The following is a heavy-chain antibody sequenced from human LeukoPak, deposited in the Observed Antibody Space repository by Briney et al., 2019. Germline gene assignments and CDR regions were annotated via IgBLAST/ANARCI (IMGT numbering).Heavy chain of an antibody. D-gene: IGHD6-19*01. J-gene: IGHJ5*02. CDR3: ARAWYSSGRRWFDP. CDR1: GYTFTSYG. CDR2: ITPYNGNT. Sequence: ASVKVSCKASGYTFTSYGVSWVRQAPGQGLEWMGWITPYNGNTNYAQKLQGRVTMTTDTSTSTAYMELRSLRSDDTAVYYCARAWYSSGRRWFDPWGRGTLVTVSS. V-gene: IGHV1-18*01.